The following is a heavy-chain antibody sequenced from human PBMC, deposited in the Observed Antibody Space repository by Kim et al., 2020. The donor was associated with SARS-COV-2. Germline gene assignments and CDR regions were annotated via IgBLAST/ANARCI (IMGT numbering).Heavy chain of an antibody. CDR2: IYYSGST. D-gene: IGHD6-6*01. Sequence: SETLSLTCTVSGGSISSGGYYWSWIRQHPGKGLEWIGYIYYSGSTYYNPSLKSRVTISVDTSKNQFSLKLSSVTAADTAVYYCARGAVGQLENYFDYWGQGTLVTVSS. CDR1: GGSISSGGYY. V-gene: IGHV4-31*03. J-gene: IGHJ4*02. CDR3: ARGAVGQLENYFDY.